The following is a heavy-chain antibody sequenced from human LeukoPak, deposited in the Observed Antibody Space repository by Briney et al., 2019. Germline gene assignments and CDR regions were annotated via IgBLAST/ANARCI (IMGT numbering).Heavy chain of an antibody. V-gene: IGHV4-39*01. D-gene: IGHD3-22*01. CDR3: ARGRGTMIVVVITPRFDY. J-gene: IGHJ4*02. CDR1: GGSISSSSYY. CDR2: IYYSGST. Sequence: SETLSLTCTVSGGSISSSSYYWGWIRQPPGKGLEWIGSIYYSGSTYYNPSLKSRVTISVDTSKNQFSLKLSSVTAADTAVYYCARGRGTMIVVVITPRFDYWGQGTLVTVSS.